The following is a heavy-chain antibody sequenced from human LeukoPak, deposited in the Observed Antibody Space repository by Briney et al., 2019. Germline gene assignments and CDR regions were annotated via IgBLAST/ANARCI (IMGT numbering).Heavy chain of an antibody. CDR1: GFTFSSYE. V-gene: IGHV3-48*03. J-gene: IGHJ4*02. Sequence: GGSLRLSCTASGFTFSSYEMNWVRQAPGKGLEWVSYISSSGSTIYYTDSVKGRFTISRDNAKNSLYLQMHSLRAEDTAVYYCAPFYYDSRGYSNWGQGTLVTVSS. CDR2: ISSSGSTI. D-gene: IGHD3-22*01. CDR3: APFYYDSRGYSN.